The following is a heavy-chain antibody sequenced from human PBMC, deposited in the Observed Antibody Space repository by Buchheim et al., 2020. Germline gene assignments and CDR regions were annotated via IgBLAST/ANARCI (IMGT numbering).Heavy chain of an antibody. V-gene: IGHV3-21*01. J-gene: IGHJ4*02. CDR1: GFTFSSYS. CDR2: ISSSSSYI. Sequence: EVQLVESGGGLVKPGGSLRLSCAASGFTFSSYSMNWVRQAPGKGLEWVSSISSSSSYIYYADSVKGRFTISKDNAKNSLYLQMNSLRAEDTAVYYCARDRHYDFWSGRHYFDYWGQGTL. CDR3: ARDRHYDFWSGRHYFDY. D-gene: IGHD3-3*01.